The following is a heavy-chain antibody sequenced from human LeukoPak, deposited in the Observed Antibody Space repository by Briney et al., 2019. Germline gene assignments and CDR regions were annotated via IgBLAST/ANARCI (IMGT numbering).Heavy chain of an antibody. CDR2: IHYSGSP. Sequence: SETLSLTCTVSGGSNYWSWIRQPPGKGLEWIAYIHYSGSPNYNPSLKSRVTTSIDTSKNQFSLKLNSVTAADTAVYYCARHQYSSSWSPFDYWGQGTLVTVSS. J-gene: IGHJ4*02. D-gene: IGHD6-13*01. CDR1: GGSNY. V-gene: IGHV4-59*08. CDR3: ARHQYSSSWSPFDY.